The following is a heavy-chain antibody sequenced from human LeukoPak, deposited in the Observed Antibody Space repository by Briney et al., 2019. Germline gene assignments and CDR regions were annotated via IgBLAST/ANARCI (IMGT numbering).Heavy chain of an antibody. CDR2: IYYSGST. CDR3: ARFIPGQWLVPSVFDY. CDR1: GGSISSYY. V-gene: IGHV4-59*01. Sequence: SETLSLTCTVSGGSISSYYWSWIRQPPGKGLEWIGYIYYSGSTNYNPSLKSRVTISVDTSKNQFSLKLSSVTAADTAVYYCARFIPGQWLVPSVFDYWGQGTLVTVSS. J-gene: IGHJ4*02. D-gene: IGHD6-19*01.